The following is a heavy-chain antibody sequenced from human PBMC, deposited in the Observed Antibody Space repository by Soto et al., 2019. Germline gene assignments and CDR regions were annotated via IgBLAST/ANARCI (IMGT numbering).Heavy chain of an antibody. V-gene: IGHV4-34*01. CDR3: ARGGPRITMVRVPGYNWFDP. D-gene: IGHD3-10*01. CDR1: GLALSGQY. Sequence: ETLSLTCDVDGLALSGQYSRRTAQRSGRGLEGSGEINHSGSPNYIPSLKSRVTIPVDTSKNQFSLKLSSVTAADTAVYYCARGGPRITMVRVPGYNWFDPWGQG. J-gene: IGHJ5*02. CDR2: INHSGSP.